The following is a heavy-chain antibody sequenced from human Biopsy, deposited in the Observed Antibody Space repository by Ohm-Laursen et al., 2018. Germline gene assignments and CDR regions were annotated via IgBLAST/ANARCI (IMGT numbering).Heavy chain of an antibody. D-gene: IGHD6-19*01. Sequence: GASVKVSCKASGYSFTSYYMHWVRQAPGQGLEWMGMINPSGSTTSYPQIFQGRVTMTRDTSKSTVYMELSSLRSDDTAVYFCARNTGWYGDLYYFDYWGQGALVTVSS. CDR1: GYSFTSYY. J-gene: IGHJ4*02. V-gene: IGHV1-46*01. CDR3: ARNTGWYGDLYYFDY. CDR2: INPSGSTT.